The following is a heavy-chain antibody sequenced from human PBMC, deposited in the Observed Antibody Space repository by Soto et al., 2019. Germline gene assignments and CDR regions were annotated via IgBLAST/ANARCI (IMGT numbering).Heavy chain of an antibody. D-gene: IGHD3-10*01. V-gene: IGHV4-59*01. CDR3: ARGGIKFYYYYYMDV. CDR2: IYYSGST. CDR1: GGSISSYY. J-gene: IGHJ6*03. Sequence: SETLSLTCTVSGGSISSYYWSWIRQPPGKGLEWIGYIYYSGSTNYNPSLKSRVTISVDTSKNQFSLKLSSVTAADTAVYYCARGGIKFYYYYYMDVWGKGTTVTVSS.